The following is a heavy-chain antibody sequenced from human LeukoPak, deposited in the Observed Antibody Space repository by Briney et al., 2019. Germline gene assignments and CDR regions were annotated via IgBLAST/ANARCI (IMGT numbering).Heavy chain of an antibody. J-gene: IGHJ4*02. V-gene: IGHV3-30*18. D-gene: IGHD6-19*01. CDR1: GFTFSSYG. CDR3: AKGRWPSSSWYGGEQWLVRPLDY. Sequence: PGGSLRLSCAASGFTFSSYGMHWVRQAPGKGLEWVAVISYDGSNKYYADSVKGRFTISRDNSKNTLYLQMNSLRAEDTAVYYCAKGRWPSSSWYGGEQWLVRPLDYWGQGTLVTVSS. CDR2: ISYDGSNK.